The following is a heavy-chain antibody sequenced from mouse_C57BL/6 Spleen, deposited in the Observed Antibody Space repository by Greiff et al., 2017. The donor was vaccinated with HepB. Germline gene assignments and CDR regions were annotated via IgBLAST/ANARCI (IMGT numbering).Heavy chain of an antibody. V-gene: IGHV1-82*01. CDR2: IYPGDGDT. D-gene: IGHD1-1*01. CDR3: ARRVYYGSSYGYFDY. Sequence: QVQLQQSGPELVKPGASVKISCKASGYAFSSSWMNWVKQRPGKGLEWIGRIYPGDGDTNYNGKFKGKGTRTADKSSSTAYMQLSSLTSEDSAVYFCARRVYYGSSYGYFDYWGQGTTLTVSS. J-gene: IGHJ2*01. CDR1: GYAFSSSW.